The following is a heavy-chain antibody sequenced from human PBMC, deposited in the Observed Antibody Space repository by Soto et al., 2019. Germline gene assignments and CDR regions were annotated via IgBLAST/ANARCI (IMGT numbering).Heavy chain of an antibody. J-gene: IGHJ6*02. CDR3: ARRGQPRTYGMDV. V-gene: IGHV3-33*01. D-gene: IGHD6-13*01. CDR2: IWYDGSNK. Sequence: GGSLRLSCAASGFTFSSYGMHWVRQAPGKGLEWVAVIWYDGSNKYYADSVKGRFTISRDNSKNTLYLQMNSLRAEDTAVYYCARRGQPRTYGMDVWGQGTTVTVSS. CDR1: GFTFSSYG.